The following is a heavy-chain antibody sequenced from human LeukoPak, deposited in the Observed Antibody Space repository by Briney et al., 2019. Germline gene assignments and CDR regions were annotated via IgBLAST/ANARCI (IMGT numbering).Heavy chain of an antibody. CDR1: GGSISSSSYY. J-gene: IGHJ4*02. CDR2: IYYSGST. D-gene: IGHD2-15*01. V-gene: IGHV4-39*07. Sequence: PSETLSLTCTVSGGSISSSSYYWGWIRQPPGKGLEWIGSIYYSGSTYYNPSLKSRVTISVDTSKNQFSLKLSSVAAADTAVYYCARDPRAGGGIPFDYWGQGTLVTVSS. CDR3: ARDPRAGGGIPFDY.